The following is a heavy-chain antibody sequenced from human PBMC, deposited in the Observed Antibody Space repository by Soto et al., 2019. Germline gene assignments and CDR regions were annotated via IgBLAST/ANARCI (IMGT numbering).Heavy chain of an antibody. V-gene: IGHV3-7*03. CDR2: ISEDGSYK. Sequence: PGGSLRLSCATSGFIFSSHRMSWVRQAPGKGLEWIANISEDGSYKYYVDSVKGRFSISRDNAKNSLYLQMNSLRAEDTAVYYCARVMVPGVTYPDSWGQGTMVNVSS. CDR1: GFIFSSHR. J-gene: IGHJ5*01. D-gene: IGHD3-10*01. CDR3: ARVMVPGVTYPDS.